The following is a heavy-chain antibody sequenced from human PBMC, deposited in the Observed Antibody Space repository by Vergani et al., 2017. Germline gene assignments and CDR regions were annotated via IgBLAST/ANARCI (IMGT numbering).Heavy chain of an antibody. CDR2: IYTSGST. CDR3: ARIIAAAGDYYFDY. D-gene: IGHD6-13*01. V-gene: IGHV4-61*02. Sequence: QVQLQESGPGLVKPSQTLSLTCTVSGGSISSGSYYWSWIRQPAGKGLEWIGRIYTSGSTNYNPSLKSRVTISVDTSKNQFSLKLSSVTAADTAVYYCARIIAAAGDYYFDYWGQGTLVTVSS. J-gene: IGHJ4*02. CDR1: GGSISSGSYY.